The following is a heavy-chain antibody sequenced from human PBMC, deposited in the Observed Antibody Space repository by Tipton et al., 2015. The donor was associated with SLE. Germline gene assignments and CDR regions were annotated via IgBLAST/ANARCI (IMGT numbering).Heavy chain of an antibody. CDR2: IYYSGST. CDR3: AGAVGTAAGLRDY. J-gene: IGHJ4*02. V-gene: IGHV4-31*11. CDR1: GYSISSGYY. D-gene: IGHD6-13*01. Sequence: LRLSCAVSGYSISSGYYWGWIRQHPGKGLEWIGYIYYSGSTYYNPSLKSRVTISVDTSKNQFSLKLSSVTAADAAIYYCAGAVGTAAGLRDYWGQGTLVTVSS.